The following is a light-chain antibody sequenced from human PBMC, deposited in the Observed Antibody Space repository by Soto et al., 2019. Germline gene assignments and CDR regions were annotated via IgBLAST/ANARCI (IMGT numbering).Light chain of an antibody. Sequence: EIVMAQSPATLSVSPGEGATLSCRASQSVSSKLAWYQQKPGQAPRLLIYGASTRATGIPARFSGSGSGTDFSLTISRLEPEDFAVYYCHQYASSPWTFGQGTKVDIK. V-gene: IGKV3-15*01. CDR1: QSVSSK. J-gene: IGKJ1*01. CDR2: GAS. CDR3: HQYASSPWT.